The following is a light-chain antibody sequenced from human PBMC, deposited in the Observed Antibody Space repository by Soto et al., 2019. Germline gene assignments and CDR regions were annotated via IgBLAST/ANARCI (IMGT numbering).Light chain of an antibody. CDR1: ISDVGSYNY. CDR3: GSYTTSSNYV. J-gene: IGLJ1*01. CDR2: DVS. V-gene: IGLV2-14*03. Sequence: QSVLTQPASVSGSPGQSITISCTGTISDVGSYNYVPWYQQYPGKAPKLMIYDVSTRPSGVSDRFSGSKSGNTASPTISGLRAEDEADYYCGSYTTSSNYVFGTGTKVTV.